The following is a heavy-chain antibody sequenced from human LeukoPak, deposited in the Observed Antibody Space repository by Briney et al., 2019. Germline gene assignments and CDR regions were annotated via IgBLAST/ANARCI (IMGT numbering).Heavy chain of an antibody. J-gene: IGHJ5*02. CDR1: GGSFSGYY. D-gene: IGHD3-10*01. CDR2: INHSGST. CDR3: ASRSYGSGSYYTPNWFDP. Sequence: SETLSLTCAVYGGSFSGYYWSWIRQPPGKGLEWIGEINHSGSTNYNPSLKSRVTISVDTSKNQFSLKLSSVTAADTAVYYCASRSYGSGSYYTPNWFDPWGQGTLVTVSS. V-gene: IGHV4-34*01.